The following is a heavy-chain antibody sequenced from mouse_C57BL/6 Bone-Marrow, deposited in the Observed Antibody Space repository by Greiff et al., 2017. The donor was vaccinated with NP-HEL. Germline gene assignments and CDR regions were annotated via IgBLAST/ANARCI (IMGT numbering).Heavy chain of an antibody. CDR1: GYTFTSYW. J-gene: IGHJ1*03. CDR3: ARLNGSSHPYWYFDV. Sequence: QVQLQQPGAELVKPGASVKMSCKASGYTFTSYWITWVKQRPGQGLEWIGDIYPGSGSTNYNEKFKSKATLTVDTSSSTAYMQLSSLTSEDSAVYYGARLNGSSHPYWYFDVWGTGTTVTVSS. V-gene: IGHV1-55*01. D-gene: IGHD1-1*01. CDR2: IYPGSGST.